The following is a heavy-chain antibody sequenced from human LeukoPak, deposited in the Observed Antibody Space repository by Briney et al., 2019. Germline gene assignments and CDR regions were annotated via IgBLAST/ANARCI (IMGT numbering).Heavy chain of an antibody. CDR3: TREGRPANYYDWFDP. Sequence: ASVKVSCKASGYTFSHYHMHWVRQAPGQGPEWMGSINPNNGATNYAQKFQGRVTMTRDTSISTVYMDLSSLRSDDTAVYYCTREGRPANYYDWFDPWGQGTLVTVSS. D-gene: IGHD3-10*01. V-gene: IGHV1-2*02. CDR1: GYTFSHYH. CDR2: INPNNGAT. J-gene: IGHJ5*02.